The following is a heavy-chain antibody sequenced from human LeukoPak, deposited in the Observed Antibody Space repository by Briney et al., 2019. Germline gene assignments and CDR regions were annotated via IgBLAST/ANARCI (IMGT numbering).Heavy chain of an antibody. CDR3: ARGRGGIAAA. CDR2: INHSGST. J-gene: IGHJ5*02. CDR1: GGSFSGYY. D-gene: IGHD6-13*01. Sequence: PSETLSLTCAVYGGSFSGYYWSWIRQPPGKGLEWIGEINHSGSTNYNPSLKSRVTISVDTSKNQFSLKLSSVTAADTAVYYCARGRGGIAAAWGQGTLVTVSS. V-gene: IGHV4-34*01.